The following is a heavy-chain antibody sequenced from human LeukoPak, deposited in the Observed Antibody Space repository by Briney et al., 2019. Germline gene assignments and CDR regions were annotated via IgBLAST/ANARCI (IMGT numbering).Heavy chain of an antibody. Sequence: SETLSLTCAVYGGSFSGYYWSWIRQPPGKGLEWIGEINHSGSTNYNPSLKSRVTISVDTSKNQFSLKLSSVTAADTAVYYCASQRDDYDSSGYSYFDYWGQGTLVTVSS. V-gene: IGHV4-34*01. J-gene: IGHJ4*02. CDR2: INHSGST. CDR1: GGSFSGYY. CDR3: ASQRDDYDSSGYSYFDY. D-gene: IGHD3-22*01.